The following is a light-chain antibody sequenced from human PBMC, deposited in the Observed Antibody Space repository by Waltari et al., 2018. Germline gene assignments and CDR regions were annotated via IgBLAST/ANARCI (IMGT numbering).Light chain of an antibody. J-gene: IGLJ1*01. CDR2: EFS. Sequence: QSALTQPASVSGSPGQSITISCTGTSSDVGSYNLVSWYRQHPGKAPKLLIYEFSKRPSGVSNRFSGSKSGNAASLTISGLQAEDEADYYCCSYAGSSTPYVFGTGTKVTVL. V-gene: IGLV2-23*02. CDR1: SSDVGSYNL. CDR3: CSYAGSSTPYV.